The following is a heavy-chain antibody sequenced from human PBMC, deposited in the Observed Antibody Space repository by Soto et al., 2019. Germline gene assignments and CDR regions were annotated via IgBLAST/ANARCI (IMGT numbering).Heavy chain of an antibody. CDR2: INPSGGST. CDR3: ALICSGGSCYRNWFDP. D-gene: IGHD2-15*01. Sequence: QVQLVQSGAEVKKPGASVKVSCKASGYTFTSYYMHWVRQAPGQGLEWMGIINPSGGSTSYAQKFQGRVTMTRDTSTSTVYMELSSLRSEDTAVYYCALICSGGSCYRNWFDPWGQGTLVTVSS. V-gene: IGHV1-46*01. CDR1: GYTFTSYY. J-gene: IGHJ5*02.